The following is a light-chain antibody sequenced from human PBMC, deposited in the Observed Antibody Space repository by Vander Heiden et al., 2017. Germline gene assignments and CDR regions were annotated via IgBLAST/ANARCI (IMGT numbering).Light chain of an antibody. J-gene: IGLJ3*02. V-gene: IGLV2-11*01. CDR1: SSDVGGFNH. CDR3: CSYAGTNTWL. CDR2: DVN. Sequence: QSALTQPRSMSGSPGQSVTISCTGTSSDVGGFNHVSWYQQHPGKAPKVMIYDVNKRPSGVPYRFSGSKSGNTASLTISGLQAEDEAGYYCCSYAGTNTWLFGGGTKLTVL.